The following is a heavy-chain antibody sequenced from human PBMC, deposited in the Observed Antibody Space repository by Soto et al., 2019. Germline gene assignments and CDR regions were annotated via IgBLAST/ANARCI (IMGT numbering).Heavy chain of an antibody. CDR2: VGYGGIT. J-gene: IGHJ4*02. V-gene: IGHV4-39*02. Sequence: KTSETLSLTCTVSGASIISGRHSWGWIRQPPGKGLDWIGTVGYGGITYYIPSLRSRISISLDTTKNHLSLRLPSVTAAATAVYYCARQEDYYDPDYWGQGNMVTVSS. D-gene: IGHD3-16*01. CDR1: GASIISGRHS. CDR3: ARQEDYYDPDY.